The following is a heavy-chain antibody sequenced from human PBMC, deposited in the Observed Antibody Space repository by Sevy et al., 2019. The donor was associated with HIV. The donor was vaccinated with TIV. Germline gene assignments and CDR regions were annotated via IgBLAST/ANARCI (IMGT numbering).Heavy chain of an antibody. CDR3: ARAYTGHEEGDY. V-gene: IGHV1-2*02. CDR1: GYTFTDYF. J-gene: IGHJ4*02. CDR2: INPHSGGT. D-gene: IGHD2-8*02. Sequence: ASVKVSCKASGYTFTDYFLHWVRQAPGQGLEWMGWINPHSGGTIFAQKFQGRVAMTRDTSISTAYLDLGRLRFDDTAVYYCARAYTGHEEGDYWGQGTLVTVSS.